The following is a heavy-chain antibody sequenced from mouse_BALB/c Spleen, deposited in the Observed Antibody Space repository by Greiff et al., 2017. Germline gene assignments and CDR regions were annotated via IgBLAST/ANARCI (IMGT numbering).Heavy chain of an antibody. CDR3: ASSSGFDY. Sequence: EVMLVESGGGLVQPGGSRKLSCAASGFTFSSFGMHWVRQAPEKGLEWVAYISSGSSTIYYADTVKGRFTISRDNPKNTLFLQMTSLRSEDTAMYYCASSSGFDYWGQGTTLTVSS. V-gene: IGHV5-17*02. J-gene: IGHJ2*01. CDR1: GFTFSSFG. D-gene: IGHD1-3*01. CDR2: ISSGSSTI.